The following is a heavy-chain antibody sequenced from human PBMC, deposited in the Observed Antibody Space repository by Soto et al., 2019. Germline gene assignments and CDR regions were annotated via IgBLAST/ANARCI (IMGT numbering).Heavy chain of an antibody. V-gene: IGHV3-74*01. J-gene: IGHJ4*02. Sequence: EVQLVESGGGLVQPGGSLRLSCAASGFTLSNYWMHWARQAPGKGLVWVSRISSDGSSTNYADSVKGRFTISRDNAKNSLHLQMNSLRAEDTAVYYCARVPYCNSSSCYSYFDSWCQGTLVTVSS. D-gene: IGHD2-2*01. CDR1: GFTLSNYW. CDR2: ISSDGSST. CDR3: ARVPYCNSSSCYSYFDS.